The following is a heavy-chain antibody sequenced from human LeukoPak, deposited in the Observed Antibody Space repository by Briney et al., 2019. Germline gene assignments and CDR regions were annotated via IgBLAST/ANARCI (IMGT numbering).Heavy chain of an antibody. Sequence: ASVKVSCKASRSTFTNFHIHWVRQAPGQGFEWMGIINSFGGSITYAQKFQGRVTITADKSTSTAYMELSSLRSEDTAVYYCARGGEPSGWYPTWGQGTLVTVSS. CDR3: ARGGEPSGWYPT. CDR1: RSTFTNFH. D-gene: IGHD6-19*01. J-gene: IGHJ5*02. CDR2: INSFGGSI. V-gene: IGHV1-46*01.